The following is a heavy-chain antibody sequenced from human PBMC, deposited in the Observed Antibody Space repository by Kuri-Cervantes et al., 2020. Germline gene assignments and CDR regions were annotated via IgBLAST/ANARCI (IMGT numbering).Heavy chain of an antibody. CDR3: ATPLGISSEYYFDY. Sequence: ESLKISCTVSGGSISSSSYYRGWIRQPPGKGLEWIGSMYYSGSTYYNPSLKSRVTISVDTSKNQFSLKLSSVTAADTAVYYCATPLGISSEYYFDYWGQGTLVTVSS. V-gene: IGHV4-39*01. D-gene: IGHD7-27*01. CDR1: GGSISSSSYY. J-gene: IGHJ4*02. CDR2: MYYSGST.